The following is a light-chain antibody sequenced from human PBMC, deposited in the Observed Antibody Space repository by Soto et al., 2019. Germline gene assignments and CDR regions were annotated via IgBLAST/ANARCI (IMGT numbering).Light chain of an antibody. CDR1: QTIGNW. Sequence: IQMTQSPSTLSASVGDRVTITCRASQTIGNWLAWYQQKTGKAPKLLIYDASSLERGVPSRFSGSSSGTEFTLTISSLQPDDFATYYCQQSDSYSYTFGQGTKLEIK. CDR2: DAS. CDR3: QQSDSYSYT. J-gene: IGKJ2*01. V-gene: IGKV1-5*01.